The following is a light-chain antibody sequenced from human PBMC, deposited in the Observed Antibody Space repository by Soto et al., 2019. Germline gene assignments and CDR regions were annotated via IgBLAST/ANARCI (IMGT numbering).Light chain of an antibody. J-gene: IGKJ4*01. CDR1: QGIKKD. Sequence: AIQMTQSPSSLSASVGDRVTITCRASQGIKKDLGWYQQKPGKAPNLLIYASSTLQSGVPSRFSGSGSGTDCTLTNTSLQPEDFATYFCQQDYRYPLTFGGGTKVELK. CDR3: QQDYRYPLT. V-gene: IGKV1-6*01. CDR2: ASS.